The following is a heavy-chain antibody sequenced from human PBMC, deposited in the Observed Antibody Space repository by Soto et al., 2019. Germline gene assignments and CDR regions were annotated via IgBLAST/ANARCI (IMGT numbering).Heavy chain of an antibody. CDR3: ARRVNYFDY. CDR1: GFTFSNYG. Sequence: LRLSCVASGFTFSNYGMHWVRQAPGKGLEWVALIWYDGSNKYYTDSVKGRFTISRDNSKNTFYLQMNSLSPEDTAVYYCARRVNYFDYWGQGTLVTVSS. J-gene: IGHJ4*02. CDR2: IWYDGSNK. V-gene: IGHV3-33*01.